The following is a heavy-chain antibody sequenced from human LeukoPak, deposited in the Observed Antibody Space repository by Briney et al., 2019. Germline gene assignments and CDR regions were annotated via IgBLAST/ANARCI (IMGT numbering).Heavy chain of an antibody. V-gene: IGHV3-30*02. D-gene: IGHD6-19*01. CDR1: EFTFDNYA. J-gene: IGHJ4*02. CDR3: AKDHFSSGWYYFDY. Sequence: PGGSLRLSCAASEFTFDNYAMSWVRQAPGKGLEWVAFIRYDGSNKYYADSVKGRFTISRDNSKNTLYLQMNSLRAEDTAVYYCAKDHFSSGWYYFDYWGQGTLVTVSS. CDR2: IRYDGSNK.